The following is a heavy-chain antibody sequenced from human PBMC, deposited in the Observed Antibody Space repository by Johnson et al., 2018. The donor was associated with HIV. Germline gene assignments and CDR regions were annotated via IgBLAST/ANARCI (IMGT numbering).Heavy chain of an antibody. V-gene: IGHV3-30*04. J-gene: IGHJ3*02. D-gene: IGHD3-10*01. Sequence: QVQLVESGGGLVQPGRSLRLSCAASGFTFSSYAMHWVRQAPGKGLEWVAVISYDGSNKYYADSVKGRFTISRDSSKDTLYVQMNSLRGEDTAVYYCARDPDPFREYHGDAFDIWGQGT. CDR2: ISYDGSNK. CDR1: GFTFSSYA. CDR3: ARDPDPFREYHGDAFDI.